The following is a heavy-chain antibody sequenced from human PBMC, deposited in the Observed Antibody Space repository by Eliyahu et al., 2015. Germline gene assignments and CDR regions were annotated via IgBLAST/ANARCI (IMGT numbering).Heavy chain of an antibody. V-gene: IGHV3-30-3*01. CDR2: ISYYGSNK. Sequence: QVQLVESGGGVVQPGRSLRLSCAASGFTFSSXXMHXXRQAPGKGLEGVAVISYYGSNKYYADSVKGRFTISRDNSKNTLYLQMNSLRAEDTAVYYCARDARYDFWSGYYTLGDGFDYWGQGTLVTVSS. D-gene: IGHD3-3*01. J-gene: IGHJ4*02. CDR1: GFTFSSXX. CDR3: ARDARYDFWSGYYTLGDGFDY.